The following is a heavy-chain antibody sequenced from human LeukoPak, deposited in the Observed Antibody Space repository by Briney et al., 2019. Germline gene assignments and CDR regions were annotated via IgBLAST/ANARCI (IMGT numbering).Heavy chain of an antibody. CDR1: GFTLSNYW. CDR3: ARGRQWLVYRAEYFQH. V-gene: IGHV3-7*03. D-gene: IGHD6-19*01. J-gene: IGHJ1*01. CDR2: IREDGSEK. Sequence: GGSLRLSCVASGFTLSNYWMSWVRQAPGKGPEWVANIREDGSEKKYVDSVKGRFTISRDNSKNTLYLQMNSLRAEDTAVYYCARGRQWLVYRAEYFQHWGQGTLVTVSS.